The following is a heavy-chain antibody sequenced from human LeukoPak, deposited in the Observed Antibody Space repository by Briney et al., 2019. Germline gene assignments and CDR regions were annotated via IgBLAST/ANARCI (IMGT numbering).Heavy chain of an antibody. CDR2: IYHSGSA. J-gene: IGHJ4*02. CDR1: GYSISSGYY. Sequence: PSETLSLTCTVSGYSISSGYYWGWVRQPPGKGLEWIGSIYHSGSADYNPSRKSRVTISVATSQNQFSLTLSSVTAADTAVYYCPRVTRYYYDSSGYSTFADYWGQGTLVTVSS. V-gene: IGHV4-38-2*02. D-gene: IGHD3-22*01. CDR3: PRVTRYYYDSSGYSTFADY.